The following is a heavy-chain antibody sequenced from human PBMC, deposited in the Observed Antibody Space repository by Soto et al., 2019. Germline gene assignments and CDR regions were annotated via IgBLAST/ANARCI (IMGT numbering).Heavy chain of an antibody. Sequence: NPSETLSLTCAFSGYSISSGYYWGWIRQPPGKGLEWIGSIYHSGSTYYNPSLKSRVTISVDTSKNQFSLKLSSVTAADTAVYYCARSSGSSTPFDYWGQGTLVTVSS. CDR3: ARSSGSSTPFDY. D-gene: IGHD1-26*01. J-gene: IGHJ4*02. CDR1: GYSISSGYY. CDR2: IYHSGST. V-gene: IGHV4-38-2*01.